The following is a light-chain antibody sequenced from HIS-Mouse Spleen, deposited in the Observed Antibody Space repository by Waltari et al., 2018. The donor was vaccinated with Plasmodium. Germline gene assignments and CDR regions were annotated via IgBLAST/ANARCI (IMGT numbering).Light chain of an antibody. Sequence: ELVLTQSPATLSSSPGERATISCRASQSVRSNLAWYQQKPGQAPRLLIYGASTRATGIPARFSGSGSGTEFTLTISSLQSEDFAVYYCQQYNNWSFTFGPGTKVDIK. V-gene: IGKV3-15*01. CDR3: QQYNNWSFT. CDR1: QSVRSN. CDR2: GAS. J-gene: IGKJ3*01.